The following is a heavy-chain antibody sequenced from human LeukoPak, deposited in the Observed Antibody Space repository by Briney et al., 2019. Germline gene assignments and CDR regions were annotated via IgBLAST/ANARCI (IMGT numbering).Heavy chain of an antibody. D-gene: IGHD6-13*01. V-gene: IGHV3-33*01. J-gene: IGHJ4*02. CDR3: ARDRIGYSRWDY. CDR1: GFTFSSYG. Sequence: GGSLRLSCAASGFTFSSYGMHWVRQAPGKGLEWVAVIWYDGSNKYYADSVKGRLTISRDNSKNTLYLQMNSLRAEDTAVYYCARDRIGYSRWDYWGQGTLVTVSS. CDR2: IWYDGSNK.